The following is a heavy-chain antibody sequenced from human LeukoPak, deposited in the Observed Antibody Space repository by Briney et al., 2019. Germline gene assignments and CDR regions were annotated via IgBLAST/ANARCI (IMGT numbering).Heavy chain of an antibody. CDR3: AREPRGDTAMVKSAFDI. V-gene: IGHV1-46*01. Sequence: ASVKVSCKASGYTFTSYYMHWVRQAPGQGLEWMGIINPSGGSTSYAQKFQGRVTVTRDTSTSTVYMELSSLRSEDTAVYYCAREPRGDTAMVKSAFDIWGQGTMVTVSS. CDR2: INPSGGST. CDR1: GYTFTSYY. J-gene: IGHJ3*02. D-gene: IGHD5-18*01.